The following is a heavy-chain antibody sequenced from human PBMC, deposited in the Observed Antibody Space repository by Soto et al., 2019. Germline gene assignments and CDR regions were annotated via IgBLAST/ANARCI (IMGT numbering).Heavy chain of an antibody. Sequence: QVQLQESGPRLVKPSETLSLTCTVSGGSITSYYWSWIRQPPGKGLEWIGYVYYSGSTNYNPSLKSRVTISVDTSKNQCALKLSSVTAADTAVYYCAIGGAAEARGWFDPWVQGTLVTVSS. D-gene: IGHD6-13*01. CDR2: VYYSGST. J-gene: IGHJ5*02. CDR1: GGSITSYY. CDR3: AIGGAAEARGWFDP. V-gene: IGHV4-59*01.